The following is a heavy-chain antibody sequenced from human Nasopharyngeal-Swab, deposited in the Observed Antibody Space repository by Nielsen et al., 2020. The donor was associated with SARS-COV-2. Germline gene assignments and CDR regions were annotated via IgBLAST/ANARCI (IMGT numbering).Heavy chain of an antibody. Sequence: GPTLVKPTQTLTLTCTFSGFSLSTSGVGVGWIRQPPGKALEWLALIYWNDDKRYSPSLKSRLTITKDTSKNQVVLTMTNMDPVDTATYYCAREYYDILTGYYSNTDYWGQGTLVTVSS. J-gene: IGHJ4*02. CDR2: IYWNDDK. D-gene: IGHD3-9*01. V-gene: IGHV2-5*01. CDR1: GFSLSTSGVG. CDR3: AREYYDILTGYYSNTDY.